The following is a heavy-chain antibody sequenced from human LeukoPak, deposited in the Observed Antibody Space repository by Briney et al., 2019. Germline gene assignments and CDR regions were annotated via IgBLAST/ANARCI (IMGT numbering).Heavy chain of an antibody. V-gene: IGHV1-18*01. J-gene: IGHJ5*02. Sequence: ASVKVSCKASGYTFTSYGISWVRQAPGRGLEWMGWISAYNGNTNYAQKLQGRVTMTTDTSTSTAYMELRSLRSDDTAVYYCVRDLEWGNNDWFDPWGQGTLVTVSS. CDR3: VRDLEWGNNDWFDP. D-gene: IGHD3-3*01. CDR2: ISAYNGNT. CDR1: GYTFTSYG.